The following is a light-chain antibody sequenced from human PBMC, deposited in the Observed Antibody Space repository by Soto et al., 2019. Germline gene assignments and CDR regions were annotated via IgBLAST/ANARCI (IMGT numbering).Light chain of an antibody. CDR2: KAS. J-gene: IGKJ1*01. Sequence: DIQMTQSPSTLSASVGDTVTITCRASQSISSWLAWYQQKPGKAPKLLIYKASSLQTGGPSRFSGSGSGTEFTLTISSLQPDDFATYYCQQSDSLWTFGQGTKVEIK. CDR1: QSISSW. CDR3: QQSDSLWT. V-gene: IGKV1-5*03.